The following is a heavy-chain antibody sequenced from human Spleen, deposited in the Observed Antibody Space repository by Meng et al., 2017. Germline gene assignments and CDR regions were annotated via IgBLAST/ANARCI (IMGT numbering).Heavy chain of an antibody. Sequence: GQLVQSGAEVKKPGASVKVSCEASGYTLSSDGFSWVRQAPGQGLEWLGWINTYNGKTDYAQKFQGRITMTTDTFTSTGYMELRNLRSDDTAVYYCATRGNPYLNCWGQGTLVTVPS. CDR1: GYTLSSDG. CDR3: ATRGNPYLNC. CDR2: INTYNGKT. J-gene: IGHJ4*02. V-gene: IGHV1-18*01.